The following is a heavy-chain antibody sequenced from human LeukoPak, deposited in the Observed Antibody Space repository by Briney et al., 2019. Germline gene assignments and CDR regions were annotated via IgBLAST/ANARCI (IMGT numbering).Heavy chain of an antibody. D-gene: IGHD2-21*01. CDR1: GFTFGDYA. J-gene: IGHJ5*01. CDR2: ISSTGGAT. Sequence: PGGSLRLSCVASGFTFGDYAISWVRQAPGKGLQWVSQISSTGGATWYAGFARDRFTISRDNSKKTLYLQMSGLRVEDTAMYYCVKDPRDTYGTNWFVSWGQGTRLSVSS. V-gene: IGHV3-23*01. CDR3: VKDPRDTYGTNWFVS.